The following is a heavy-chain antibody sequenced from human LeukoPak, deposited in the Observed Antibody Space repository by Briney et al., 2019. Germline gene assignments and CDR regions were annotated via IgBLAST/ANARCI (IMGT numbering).Heavy chain of an antibody. Sequence: GGSLRLSCAASGFTVGSNYMSWVRQAPGKGLEWVSTIYSGGSTYYADSVKGRFTISRDNSKNTLYLQMNSLRAEDTAVYYCARDVADAFDIWGQGTMVTVSS. D-gene: IGHD2-15*01. CDR3: ARDVADAFDI. J-gene: IGHJ3*02. CDR1: GFTVGSNY. V-gene: IGHV3-66*01. CDR2: IYSGGST.